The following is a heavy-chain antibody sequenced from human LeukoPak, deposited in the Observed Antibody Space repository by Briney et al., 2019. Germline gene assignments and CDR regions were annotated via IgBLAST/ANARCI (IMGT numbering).Heavy chain of an antibody. CDR1: GFTFHTYG. CDR3: ARDTKAGYFDL. Sequence: QPGGSLGFSCAASGFTFHTYGMSWVRRAPGKGLEWLANIEEDGTRDYYVESVKGRFTISKHNTKTSLYLQVNSLRAEDTAVYYCARDTKAGYFDLWGQGTLVTVSS. CDR2: IEEDGTRD. V-gene: IGHV3-7*01. J-gene: IGHJ4*02.